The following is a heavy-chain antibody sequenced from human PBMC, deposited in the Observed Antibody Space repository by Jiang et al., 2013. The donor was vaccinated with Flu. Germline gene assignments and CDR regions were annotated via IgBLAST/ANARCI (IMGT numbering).Heavy chain of an antibody. V-gene: IGHV2-70*11. Sequence: KPTQTLTLTCTFSGFSLSTSGMCVSWIRQPPGKALEWLARIDWDDDKYYSTSLKTRLTISKDTSKNQVVLTMTNMDPVDTATYYCARTPGWYNVAVAFYGMDVWGQGTTVTVSS. CDR2: IDWDDDK. CDR3: ARTPGWYNVAVAFYGMDV. J-gene: IGHJ6*02. CDR1: GFSLSTSGMC. D-gene: IGHD6-19*01.